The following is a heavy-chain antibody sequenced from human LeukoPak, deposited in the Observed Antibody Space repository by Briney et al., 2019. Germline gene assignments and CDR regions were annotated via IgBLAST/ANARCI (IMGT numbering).Heavy chain of an antibody. D-gene: IGHD5-24*01. CDR3: ARIGMSTTRGYY. V-gene: IGHV1-69*13. J-gene: IGHJ4*02. CDR2: IIPIFGTA. Sequence: SVKVSCKASGGTFSSYAISWVRQAPGQGLEWMGGIIPIFGTANYAQKFQGRVTITADESTSTAYMELSSLRSEDTAVYYCARIGMSTTRGYYWGQGTLLTVSS. CDR1: GGTFSSYA.